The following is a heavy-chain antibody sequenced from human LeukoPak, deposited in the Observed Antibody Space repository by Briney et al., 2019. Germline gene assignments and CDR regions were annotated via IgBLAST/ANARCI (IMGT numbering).Heavy chain of an antibody. CDR2: ISYDGSNK. Sequence: GGSLRLSCAASGFTFNIYWMHWVRQAPGKGLEWVAVISYDGSNKYYADSVKGRFTISRDNSKNTLYLQMNSLRAEDTAVYYCARADSGYDGSRYYFDYWGQGTLVTVSS. CDR3: ARADSGYDGSRYYFDY. CDR1: GFTFNIYW. D-gene: IGHD5-12*01. J-gene: IGHJ4*02. V-gene: IGHV3-30-3*01.